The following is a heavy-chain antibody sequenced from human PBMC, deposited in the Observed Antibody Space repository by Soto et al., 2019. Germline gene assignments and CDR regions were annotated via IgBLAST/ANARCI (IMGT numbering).Heavy chain of an antibody. Sequence: SETLSLTCTVSGGSISSYYWSWIRQPPGKGLEWIGYIYYSGSTNYNPSLKSRVTISVDTSKNQFSLKLSSVTAADTAVYYCASGSKYYDFWSGDYYYYYMDVWGKGTTVTVSS. J-gene: IGHJ6*03. D-gene: IGHD3-3*01. V-gene: IGHV4-59*01. CDR3: ASGSKYYDFWSGDYYYYYMDV. CDR1: GGSISSYY. CDR2: IYYSGST.